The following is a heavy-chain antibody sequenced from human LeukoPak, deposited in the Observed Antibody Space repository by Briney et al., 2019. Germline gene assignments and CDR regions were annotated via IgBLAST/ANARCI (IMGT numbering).Heavy chain of an antibody. CDR3: AREGGYYDFWSGYYTDY. V-gene: IGHV7-4-1*02. Sequence: ASVKVSCKASGYTFTSYAMNWVRQAPGQGLEWMGWINTNTGNPTYAQGFTGRFVFSLDTSVSTAYLQISSLKAEDTAVYYCAREGGYYDFWSGYYTDYWGQGTLVTVSS. D-gene: IGHD3-3*01. CDR2: INTNTGNP. CDR1: GYTFTSYA. J-gene: IGHJ4*02.